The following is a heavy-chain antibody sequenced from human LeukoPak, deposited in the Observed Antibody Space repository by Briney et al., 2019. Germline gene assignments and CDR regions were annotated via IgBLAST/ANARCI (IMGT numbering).Heavy chain of an antibody. V-gene: IGHV3-23*01. Sequence: AGGSLRLSCAASGFTFSSYAMSWVRQAPGKGLEWVSGISTTGDTTSHADSVKGRFTISRDNPRNTLYMEMNSLRAEDTALYYCAKFFLPYLAGGTGSRWGQGTLVTVSS. CDR3: AKFFLPYLAGGTGSR. D-gene: IGHD3-10*01. J-gene: IGHJ4*02. CDR1: GFTFSSYA. CDR2: ISTTGDTT.